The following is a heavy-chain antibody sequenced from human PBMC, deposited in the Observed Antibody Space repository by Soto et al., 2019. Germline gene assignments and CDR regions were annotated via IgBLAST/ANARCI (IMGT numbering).Heavy chain of an antibody. CDR3: AKEPYSSSRSEGSYYYYMDV. D-gene: IGHD6-13*01. J-gene: IGHJ6*03. V-gene: IGHV3-23*01. CDR2: ISGSGGST. CDR1: GFTFSNYV. Sequence: GGSLRLSCAASGFTFSNYVMSWVRQAPGKGLEWVSAISGSGGSTYYADSGKGRFTISRDNSKNTLYLQMNSLRAEDTAVYYCAKEPYSSSRSEGSYYYYMDVWGKGTTVTVSS.